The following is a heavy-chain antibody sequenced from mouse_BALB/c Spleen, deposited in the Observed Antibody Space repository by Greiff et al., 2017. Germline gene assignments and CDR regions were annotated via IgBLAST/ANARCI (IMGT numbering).Heavy chain of an antibody. V-gene: IGHV5-17*02. CDR3: ARSGGFPYYYAMDY. D-gene: IGHD3-1*01. Sequence: EVHLVESGGGLVQPGGSRKLSCAASGFTFSSFGMHWVRQAPEKGLEWVAYISSGSSTIYYADTVKGRFTISRDNPKNTLFLQMTSLRSEDTAMYYCARSGGFPYYYAMDYWGQGTSVTVSS. CDR1: GFTFSSFG. J-gene: IGHJ4*01. CDR2: ISSGSSTI.